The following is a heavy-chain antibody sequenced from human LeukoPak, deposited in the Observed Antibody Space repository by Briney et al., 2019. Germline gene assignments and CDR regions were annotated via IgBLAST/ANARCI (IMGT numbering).Heavy chain of an antibody. J-gene: IGHJ3*02. D-gene: IGHD1-26*01. V-gene: IGHV4-59*08. CDR1: GGSIRSYY. CDR2: IYYSGRT. CDR3: VRQSEEGAGADAFDI. Sequence: SETLSLTCTVYGGSIRSYYWSWIRLPPGKGLEWIGYIYYSGRTNYNPSLKSRVTLAVDTSKNQFSLKMTSVTAADTAVYYCVRQSEEGAGADAFDIWGQGTMVTVSS.